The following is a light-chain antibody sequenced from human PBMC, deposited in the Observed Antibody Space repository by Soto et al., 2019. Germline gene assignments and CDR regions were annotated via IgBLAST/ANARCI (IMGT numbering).Light chain of an antibody. V-gene: IGKV3-20*01. CDR3: QQYVSSVT. CDR1: QSVDSSF. J-gene: IGKJ1*01. CDR2: GAS. Sequence: EIVLTQSPGSLSLSPGERATLSCRASQSVDSSFFAWYQQKPGQAPRLLIYGASNRATGIPDMFSGSGSGTDFTLTISRVEPEDFAVYYCQQYVSSVTFGQGTKVEIK.